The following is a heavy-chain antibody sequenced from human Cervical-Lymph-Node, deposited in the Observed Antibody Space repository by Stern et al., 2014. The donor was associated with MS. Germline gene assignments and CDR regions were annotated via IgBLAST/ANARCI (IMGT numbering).Heavy chain of an antibody. CDR3: ARSALYGDSGQYMMDV. D-gene: IGHD4-17*01. Sequence: LQLVESGAEVKKTGSSVKLACKASGWTFTYRHLHWVRQAPGQAHEWMRRTTPYNGNSKYAQKFQGRFTISRESSLTTTYMELSRLRSDDTAIYFCARSALYGDSGQYMMDVWGQGTTVTVSS. CDR2: TTPYNGNS. CDR1: GWTFTYRH. J-gene: IGHJ6*02. V-gene: IGHV1-45*02.